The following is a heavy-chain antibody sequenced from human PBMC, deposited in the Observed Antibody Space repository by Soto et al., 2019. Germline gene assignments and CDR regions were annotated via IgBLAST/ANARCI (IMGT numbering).Heavy chain of an antibody. CDR2: IIPIFGTA. CDR1: GVTFSSYA. D-gene: IGHD3-22*01. Sequence: ASVKVSCKASGVTFSSYAISWVRQAPGQGLEWMGGIIPIFGTANYAQKFQGRVTITADESTSTAYMELSSLRSEDTAVYYCARDNTYYYDSTRDGMDVWGQGTTVTVSS. CDR3: ARDNTYYYDSTRDGMDV. V-gene: IGHV1-69*13. J-gene: IGHJ6*02.